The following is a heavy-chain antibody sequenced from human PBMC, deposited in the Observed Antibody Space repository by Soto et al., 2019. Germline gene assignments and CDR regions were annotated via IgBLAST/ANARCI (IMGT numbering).Heavy chain of an antibody. CDR3: ARGSDSSGYSAFDY. CDR1: GYTFASYA. CDR2: ISAGDVYT. J-gene: IGHJ4*02. Sequence: GASVKVSCKASGYTFASYAIHWVRQAPGQRLEWMGWISAGDVYTKYSQNFQGRVTITSDTSASTAYMELSSLRSEDTAVYYCARGSDSSGYSAFDYWGLGTLVTVSS. D-gene: IGHD3-22*01. V-gene: IGHV1-3*01.